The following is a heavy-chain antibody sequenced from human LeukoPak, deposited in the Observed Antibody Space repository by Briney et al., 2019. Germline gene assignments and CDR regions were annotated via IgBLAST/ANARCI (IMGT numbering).Heavy chain of an antibody. CDR1: GFTFSSYS. Sequence: GGSLRLSCAASGFTFSSYSMNWVRQAPGKGLEWVSYIGSSSSTIYYADSVKGRFTISRDNAKNSLYLQMNSLRAEDTAVYYCARGTAMVLGYFDYWGQGTLVTVSS. CDR2: IGSSSSTI. V-gene: IGHV3-48*04. D-gene: IGHD2-21*02. CDR3: ARGTAMVLGYFDY. J-gene: IGHJ4*02.